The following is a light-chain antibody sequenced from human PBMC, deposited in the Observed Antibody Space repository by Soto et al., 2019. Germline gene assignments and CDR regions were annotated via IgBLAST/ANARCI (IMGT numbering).Light chain of an antibody. Sequence: DIQMTQSPSTLSASVGDRVTITCRASQRISSWLAWYQQKPGKAPKLLIYKASSLESGVPTRFSGSGSGTEFTLIISSLQPDDVATYYCQQYNTYSGTFGQGTKVEIK. CDR1: QRISSW. CDR2: KAS. CDR3: QQYNTYSGT. V-gene: IGKV1-5*03. J-gene: IGKJ1*01.